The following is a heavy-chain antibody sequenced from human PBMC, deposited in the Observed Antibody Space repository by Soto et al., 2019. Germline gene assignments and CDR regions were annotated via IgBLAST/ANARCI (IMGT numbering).Heavy chain of an antibody. D-gene: IGHD4-17*01. CDR1: GFTFSSYW. Sequence: PGGSLRLSCAASGFTFSSYWMHWVRQAPGKGLVWVSRINSDGSSTSYADSVKGRFTISRDNSKNTLYLQMNSLRAEDTAVYYCAKDSFTTVTTWEYGSGDYWGQGTLVTVSS. CDR3: AKDSFTTVTTWEYGSGDY. CDR2: INSDGSST. V-gene: IGHV3-74*01. J-gene: IGHJ4*02.